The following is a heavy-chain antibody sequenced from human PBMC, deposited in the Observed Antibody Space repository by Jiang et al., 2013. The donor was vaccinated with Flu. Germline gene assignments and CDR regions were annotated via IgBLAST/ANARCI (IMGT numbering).Heavy chain of an antibody. CDR2: INAGNGNT. CDR3: AVLWFGEFTKTDAFDI. Sequence: SGAEVKKPGASVKVSCKASGYTFTSYAMHWVRQAPGQRLEWMGWINAGNGNTKYSQKFQGRVTITRDTSASTAYMELSSLRSEDTAVYYCAVLWFGEFTKTDAFDIWGQGTMVTVPS. D-gene: IGHD3-10*01. J-gene: IGHJ3*02. CDR1: GYTFTSYA. V-gene: IGHV1-3*01.